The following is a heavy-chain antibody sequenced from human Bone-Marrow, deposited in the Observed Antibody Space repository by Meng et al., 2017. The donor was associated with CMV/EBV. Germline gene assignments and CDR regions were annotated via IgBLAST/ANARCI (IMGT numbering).Heavy chain of an antibody. CDR2: ISYDGSNK. CDR3: AKIGYCSSTSCRLSDY. D-gene: IGHD2-2*01. J-gene: IGHJ4*02. CDR1: GFTFSSYA. V-gene: IGHV3-30*18. Sequence: GESLKISCAASGFTFSSYAMHWVRQAPGKGLEWVAVISYDGSNKYYADSVKGRFTISRDNSKNTLYLQMNSLRAEDTAVYYCAKIGYCSSTSCRLSDYWGQGTLVTVSS.